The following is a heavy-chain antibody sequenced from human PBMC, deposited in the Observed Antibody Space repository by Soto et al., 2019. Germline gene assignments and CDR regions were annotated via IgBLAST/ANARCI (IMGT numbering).Heavy chain of an antibody. D-gene: IGHD3-3*01. CDR3: VFPGRVNSYYYMVF. Sequence: GGSLRLSCAASGFTFSSYAMSWVRQAPGKGLEWVSAISGSGGSTYYADSVKGRFTISRDNSKDTLYLQMNSLRAEDTAVYYCVFPGRVNSYYYMVFWGKGTTVTVSS. CDR2: ISGSGGST. CDR1: GFTFSSYA. J-gene: IGHJ6*03. V-gene: IGHV3-23*01.